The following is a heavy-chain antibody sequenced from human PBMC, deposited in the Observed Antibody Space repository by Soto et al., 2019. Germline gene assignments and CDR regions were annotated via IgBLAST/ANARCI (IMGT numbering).Heavy chain of an antibody. J-gene: IGHJ6*02. Sequence: GGSLRLSCAASGFTFSSYWMHWVRQAPGKGLVWVSRMNEDGGTTDYADSVKGRFTISRDNAKNTLYLQMNSLRVEDTAVYYCASDPSGRADLWGQGTTVTVSS. V-gene: IGHV3-74*01. CDR3: ASDPSGRADL. D-gene: IGHD3-10*01. CDR1: GFTFSSYW. CDR2: MNEDGGTT.